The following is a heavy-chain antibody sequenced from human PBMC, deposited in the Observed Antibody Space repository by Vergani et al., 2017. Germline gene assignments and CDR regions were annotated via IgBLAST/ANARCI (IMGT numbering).Heavy chain of an antibody. V-gene: IGHV3-30-3*01. J-gene: IGHJ4*02. D-gene: IGHD2-2*01. CDR3: AREGVVPAACFDY. CDR2: ISYDGSNK. Sequence: QVQLVESGGGVVQPGRSLRLSCAASGFTFSSYAMYWVRQAPGKGLEWVAVISYDGSNKYYADSVTGRFTISRDNYKNTLYLQMNSLRAEDTAVYYCAREGVVPAACFDYWGQGTLVTVSS. CDR1: GFTFSSYA.